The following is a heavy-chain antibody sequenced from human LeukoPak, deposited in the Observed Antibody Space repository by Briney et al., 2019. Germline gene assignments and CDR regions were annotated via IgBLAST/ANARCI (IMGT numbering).Heavy chain of an antibody. CDR1: GFTFNTYA. D-gene: IGHD6-13*01. CDR3: AKYSRPPSIDY. V-gene: IGHV3-23*01. Sequence: GGSLRLSCAASGFTFNTYAMSWVRQAPGKGLEWVSAISGSGGTTYYADSVKGRFTISRDNSKNTLYLQMNSLRAEDTAVYYCAKYSRPPSIDYWGQGTLVTISS. CDR2: ISGSGGTT. J-gene: IGHJ4*02.